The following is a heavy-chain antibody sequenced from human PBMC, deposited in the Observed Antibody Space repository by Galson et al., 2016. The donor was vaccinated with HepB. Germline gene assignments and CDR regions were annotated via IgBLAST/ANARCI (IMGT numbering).Heavy chain of an antibody. J-gene: IGHJ4*02. V-gene: IGHV4-4*02. Sequence: SETLSLTCTVSGASITSDDWWSWVRQPPGRGLEWIGQILHSGRVNYTPSLGSRVAISVDRSNRHFSLRLTSVTAADTPLYYCARQRRGGPSDYWGQGMLV. CDR2: ILHSGRV. D-gene: IGHD6-25*01. CDR3: ARQRRGGPSDY. CDR1: GASITSDDW.